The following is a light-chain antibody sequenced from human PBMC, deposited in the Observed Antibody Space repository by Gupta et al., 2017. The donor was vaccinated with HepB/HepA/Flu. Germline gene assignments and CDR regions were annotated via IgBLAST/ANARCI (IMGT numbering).Light chain of an antibody. CDR3: SSFSRTSTLVV. J-gene: IGLJ2*01. CDR2: DVN. Sequence: QPALPQPASVSGSLGPSITISCTGTSSDVGAYDAVSWYQQYPGKAPKLLIYDVNSRPSGVSNRFSGSKSGNTASLTISGLQAEDETDYYCSSFSRTSTLVVFGGGTKLTVL. CDR1: SSDVGAYDA. V-gene: IGLV2-14*03.